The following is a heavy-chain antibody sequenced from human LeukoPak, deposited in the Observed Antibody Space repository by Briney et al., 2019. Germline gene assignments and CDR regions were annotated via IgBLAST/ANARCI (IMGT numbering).Heavy chain of an antibody. CDR3: ARGDAKQQLVY. D-gene: IGHD6-13*01. CDR1: GFTFSSYG. Sequence: GGSLRLSCAASGFTFSSYGMHWVRQAPGKGLEWVAVISYDGSNKYYADSVKGRFTISRDNSKNTLYLQMNSLRAEDTAVYYCARGDAKQQLVYWGQGTLVTVSS. V-gene: IGHV3-30*03. J-gene: IGHJ4*02. CDR2: ISYDGSNK.